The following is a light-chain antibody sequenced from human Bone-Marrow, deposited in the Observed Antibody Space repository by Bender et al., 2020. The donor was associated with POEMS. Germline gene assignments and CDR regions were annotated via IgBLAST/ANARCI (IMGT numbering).Light chain of an antibody. CDR2: QDT. J-gene: IGLJ3*02. Sequence: SYELTQAPSVSVSPGQTATIICSGEKLGDKYASWYQQKSGQSPVMVIYQDTQRPSGVPDRFSGSKSGTSASLAITGLQAEDEGDYYCQSYDNSLGGWVFGGGTKLTVL. V-gene: IGLV3-1*01. CDR1: KLGDKY. CDR3: QSYDNSLGGWV.